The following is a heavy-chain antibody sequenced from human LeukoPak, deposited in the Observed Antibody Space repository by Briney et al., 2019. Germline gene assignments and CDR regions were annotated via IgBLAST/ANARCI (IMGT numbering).Heavy chain of an antibody. D-gene: IGHD3-22*01. CDR1: GGSISSYY. V-gene: IGHV4-4*07. CDR2: IYTSGST. Sequence: SETLSLTCTVSGGSISSYYWSWIRQPAGKGLEWIGRIYTSGSTNYNPSLKSRVTMSVDTSKNQFSLKLSSVTAADTAVYYCARDPGYYDSSGYGNWFDPWGQGTLVTVSS. J-gene: IGHJ5*02. CDR3: ARDPGYYDSSGYGNWFDP.